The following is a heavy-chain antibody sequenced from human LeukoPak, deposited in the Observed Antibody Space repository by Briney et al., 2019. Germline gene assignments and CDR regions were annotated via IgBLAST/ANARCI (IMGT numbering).Heavy chain of an antibody. D-gene: IGHD2-15*01. V-gene: IGHV3-48*03. Sequence: GGSLRLSCAASGFTFSSYQMNGVRQAPGGALEGGSYISSSGSTIYYADSVKGRFTISRDNAKNSLYLQMNSLRAEDTAVYYCAGRVKYYYGMDVWGQGTTVTVSS. CDR2: ISSSGSTI. CDR1: GFTFSSYQ. J-gene: IGHJ6*02. CDR3: AGRVKYYYGMDV.